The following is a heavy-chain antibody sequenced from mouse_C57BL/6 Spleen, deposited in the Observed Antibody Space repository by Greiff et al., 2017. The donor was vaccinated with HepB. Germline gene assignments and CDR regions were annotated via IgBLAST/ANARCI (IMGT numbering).Heavy chain of an antibody. CDR1: GYAFSSSW. V-gene: IGHV1-82*01. Sequence: QVQLQQSGPELVKPGASVKISCKASGYAFSSSWMNWVKQRPGKGLEWIGRIYPGDGDTNYNGKFKGKATLTADKSSSTAYMQLSSLSSEDSAVYFCATYYYGSILYYAMYYWGQGTSVTVSS. CDR3: ATYYYGSILYYAMYY. J-gene: IGHJ4*01. CDR2: IYPGDGDT. D-gene: IGHD1-1*01.